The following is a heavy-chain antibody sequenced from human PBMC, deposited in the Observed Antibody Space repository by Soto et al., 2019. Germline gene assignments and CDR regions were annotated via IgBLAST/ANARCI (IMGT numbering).Heavy chain of an antibody. CDR2: INHSGST. V-gene: IGHV4-34*01. CDR1: GGSFSGYY. D-gene: IGHD3-10*01. Sequence: SGTLALTCAVYGGSFSGYYWSWIRQPPGKGLEWIGEINHSGSTNYNPSLKSRVTISVDTSKNQFSLKLSSVTAADTAVYYCARGTRYGSGSYFSGNYFDYWGQGTLVTVS. J-gene: IGHJ4*02. CDR3: ARGTRYGSGSYFSGNYFDY.